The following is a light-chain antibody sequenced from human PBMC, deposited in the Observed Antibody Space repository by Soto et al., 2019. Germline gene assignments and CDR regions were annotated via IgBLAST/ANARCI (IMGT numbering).Light chain of an antibody. J-gene: IGLJ1*01. Sequence: QSALTQPASVSGSPGQSITISCTGTSSDVGGYNSVSWYQHHPGKAPKLMIYEVSNRPSGVSNRFSGSKSGNTASLTISGLQAEDEADYYCWSYAGSGAYLFGAGTKLTVL. V-gene: IGLV2-23*02. CDR2: EVS. CDR1: SSDVGGYNS. CDR3: WSYAGSGAYL.